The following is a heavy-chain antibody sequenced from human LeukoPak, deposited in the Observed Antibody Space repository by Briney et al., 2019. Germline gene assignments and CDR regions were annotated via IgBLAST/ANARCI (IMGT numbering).Heavy chain of an antibody. CDR2: INSDGSRT. Sequence: GGSLRLSCAASGFTFSSYWMHWVRQAPGKGLVWVSRINSDGSRTYYADSVKGRFTISIDNAKNTLYLQMNSLRAEDTAVYYCARVLHKRNYDSSVYYGYWGQGTLVTVSS. CDR3: ARVLHKRNYDSSVYYGY. CDR1: GFTFSSYW. V-gene: IGHV3-74*01. D-gene: IGHD3-22*01. J-gene: IGHJ4*02.